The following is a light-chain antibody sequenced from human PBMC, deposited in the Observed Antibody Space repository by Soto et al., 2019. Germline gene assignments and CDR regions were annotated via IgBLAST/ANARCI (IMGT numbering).Light chain of an antibody. J-gene: IGKJ2*01. Sequence: EIVLTQSPGTLSLSPGERATLSCRASQSVADNLIAWYQQKPGQAPRLLVYLASSRATGIPDRFSGSGSGTDVSLTISRLEPEDFAVYYCQQFGSSPSTFGQGTKVEIK. V-gene: IGKV3-20*01. CDR2: LAS. CDR3: QQFGSSPST. CDR1: QSVADNL.